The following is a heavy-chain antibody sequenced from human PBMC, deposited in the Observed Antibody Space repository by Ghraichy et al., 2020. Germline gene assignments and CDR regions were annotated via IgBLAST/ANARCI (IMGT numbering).Heavy chain of an antibody. V-gene: IGHV3-53*01. Sequence: GGSLRLSCAASGFTVSSNYMSWVRQAPGKGLEWVSVIYSGGSTYYADSVKGRFTISRDNSKNTLYLQMNSLRAEDTAVYYCARVAGPLSFFDIWGQGTMVTVSS. CDR2: IYSGGST. J-gene: IGHJ3*02. CDR3: ARVAGPLSFFDI. D-gene: IGHD2/OR15-2a*01. CDR1: GFTVSSNY.